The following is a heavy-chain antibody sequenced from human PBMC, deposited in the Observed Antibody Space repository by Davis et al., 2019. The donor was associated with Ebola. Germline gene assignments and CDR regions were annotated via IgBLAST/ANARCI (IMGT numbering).Heavy chain of an antibody. Sequence: PGGSLRLSCAASGFSFSGSAMHWVRQAPGKGLEWVGRIRSKANSYATAYAASVKGRFTISRDDSKNTAYLQMNSLKTEDAAVYYCTRDLELSGGMDVWGQGTTVTVSS. CDR2: IRSKANSYAT. CDR1: GFSFSGSA. V-gene: IGHV3-73*01. D-gene: IGHD3-16*02. J-gene: IGHJ6*02. CDR3: TRDLELSGGMDV.